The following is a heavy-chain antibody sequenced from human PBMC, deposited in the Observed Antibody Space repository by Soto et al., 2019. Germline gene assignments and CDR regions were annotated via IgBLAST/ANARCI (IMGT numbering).Heavy chain of an antibody. V-gene: IGHV4-4*02. CDR1: GGSISSNDW. CDR2: IYHSGST. D-gene: IGHD3-10*01. Sequence: LALTCTVSGGSISSNDWWIWVRQPPGKGLEWIGEIYHSGSTTYSPSLMSPVTISVYKSKNQFSLKFSSVTAADTAVYYCARRGDGSGSLDYWGRGTLVTAPQ. CDR3: ARRGDGSGSLDY. J-gene: IGHJ4*02.